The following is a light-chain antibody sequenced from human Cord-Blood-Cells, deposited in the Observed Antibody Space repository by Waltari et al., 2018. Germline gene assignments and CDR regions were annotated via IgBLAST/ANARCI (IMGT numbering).Light chain of an antibody. CDR2: GAS. V-gene: IGKV3-20*01. Sequence: EIVLTQSPGTLSLSPGERATLSCRASQSVSSSYLAWYQQKPGQAPRLLIYGASSRATGIPDRCSGSAAGTDFTLTISRLEPEDFAVYYCQQYGSSPYSFGQGTKLEIK. J-gene: IGKJ2*03. CDR1: QSVSSSY. CDR3: QQYGSSPYS.